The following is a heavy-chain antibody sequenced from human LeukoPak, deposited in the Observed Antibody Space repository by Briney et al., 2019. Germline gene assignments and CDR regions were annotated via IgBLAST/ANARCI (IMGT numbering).Heavy chain of an antibody. CDR2: IYCSGRT. V-gene: IGHV4-39*07. Sequence: PSETLSLTCTVSGGSISSSSYDWGWIRQPPGKGLEWIGSIYCSGRTYYNPSLKSRVTISEDTSKNQFSLNLSSVTAADTAVYYCARGYEFWSGYYGEDYMDVWGKGTTVTVSS. J-gene: IGHJ6*03. D-gene: IGHD3-3*01. CDR1: GGSISSSSYD. CDR3: ARGYEFWSGYYGEDYMDV.